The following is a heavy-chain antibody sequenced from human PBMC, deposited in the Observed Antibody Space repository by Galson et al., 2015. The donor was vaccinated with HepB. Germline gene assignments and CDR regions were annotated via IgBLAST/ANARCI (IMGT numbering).Heavy chain of an antibody. CDR1: GDSVSSHSAG. CDR2: TYYRSRWDF. V-gene: IGHV6-1*01. Sequence: CAISGDSVSSHSAGWIWIRQSPSRGLEWLGRTYYRSRWDFDYAVSVQSRITIIPDTSKNQFSLRLNSVTPEDTAVYFCAGSVETTMHFYFDSWGQGTLVTVSS. CDR3: AGSVETTMHFYFDS. D-gene: IGHD5-18*01. J-gene: IGHJ4*02.